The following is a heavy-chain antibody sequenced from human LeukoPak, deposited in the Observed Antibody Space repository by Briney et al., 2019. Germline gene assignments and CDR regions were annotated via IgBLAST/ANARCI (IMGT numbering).Heavy chain of an antibody. CDR1: GDTLTELS. CDR3: ATGGPWDLLKY. J-gene: IGHJ4*02. Sequence: ASVQVSCKVSGDTLTELSTHWVRQAAGKGLEWMGGFDPEHGEMIYAQKLQGRVTMTEDRSTDTAYMELSSLRSEDTAVYYCATGGPWDLLKYWGEGTLVTVSS. V-gene: IGHV1-24*01. CDR2: FDPEHGEM. D-gene: IGHD3-9*01.